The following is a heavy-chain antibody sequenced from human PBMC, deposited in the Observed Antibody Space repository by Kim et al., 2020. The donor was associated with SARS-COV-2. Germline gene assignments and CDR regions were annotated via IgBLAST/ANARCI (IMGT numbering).Heavy chain of an antibody. J-gene: IGHJ5*02. CDR1: GYTLTELS. D-gene: IGHD6-19*01. CDR2: FDPEDGET. Sequence: ASVKVSCKVSGYTLTELSMHWVRQAPGKGLEWMGGFDPEDGETIYAQKFQGRVTMTEDTSTDTAYMELSSLRSEDTAVYYCATAPGIAVADTAPNWFDPWGQGTLVTVSS. V-gene: IGHV1-24*01. CDR3: ATAPGIAVADTAPNWFDP.